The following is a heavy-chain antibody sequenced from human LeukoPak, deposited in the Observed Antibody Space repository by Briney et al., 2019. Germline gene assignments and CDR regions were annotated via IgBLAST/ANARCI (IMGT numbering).Heavy chain of an antibody. CDR3: ARDIVGATPDY. V-gene: IGHV3-48*03. D-gene: IGHD1-26*01. CDR2: ISSSGSTI. CDR1: GFTFSSYE. J-gene: IGHJ4*02. Sequence: GGSLRFSCAASGFTFSSYEMNWVRQAPGKGLEWVSYISSSGSTIYYTDSVKGRFTISRDNAKNSLYLQMNSLRAEDTAVYYCARDIVGATPDYWGQGTLVTVSS.